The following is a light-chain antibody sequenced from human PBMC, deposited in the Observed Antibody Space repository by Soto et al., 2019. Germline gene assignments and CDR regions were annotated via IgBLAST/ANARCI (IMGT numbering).Light chain of an antibody. J-gene: IGKJ4*02. CDR3: QQYGRSPLP. CDR1: QSVSSSY. V-gene: IGKV3-20*01. CDR2: GAS. Sequence: EIVLTQSPGTLSLSPGERATLSCRASQSVSSSYLAWYQQKPGQAPRLLIYGASSRATGIPDRFSGSGSGTDLPRTISRLEPEDSAVYYCQQYGRSPLPFGGGTRLEIQ.